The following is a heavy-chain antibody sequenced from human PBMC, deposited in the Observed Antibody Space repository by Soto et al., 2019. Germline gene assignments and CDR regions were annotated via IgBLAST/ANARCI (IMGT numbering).Heavy chain of an antibody. CDR2: IKSKTDGGAK. J-gene: IGHJ4*02. CDR1: GFTFNNAW. D-gene: IGHD2-15*01. V-gene: IGHV3-15*01. Sequence: PGGSLRLSCADSGFTFNNAWMNWVRQAPGKGLEWVGRIKSKTDGGAKDYAAPVNGRFTISRDDSKNTLFLQMNSLKTEDTAVYYCTTDPRIGGRRFDSWGQGTLVTVSS. CDR3: TTDPRIGGRRFDS.